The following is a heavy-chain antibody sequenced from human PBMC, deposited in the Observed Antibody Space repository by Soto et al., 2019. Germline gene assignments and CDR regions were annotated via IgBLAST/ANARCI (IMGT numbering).Heavy chain of an antibody. CDR1: GFTASSNY. Sequence: GVLLRLSCAASGFTASSNYMSWVRQAPGKGLEWVSVIYSGGSTYYADSVKGRFTISRDNSKNTLYLQMNSLRAEDTAVYYCAACPAFYYYMDVWDKGTTVTVSS. CDR3: AACPAFYYYMDV. V-gene: IGHV3-66*01. CDR2: IYSGGST. J-gene: IGHJ6*03.